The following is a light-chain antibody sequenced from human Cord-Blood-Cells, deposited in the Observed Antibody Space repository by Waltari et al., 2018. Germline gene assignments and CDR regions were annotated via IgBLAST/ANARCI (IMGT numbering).Light chain of an antibody. J-gene: IGKJ4*01. Sequence: DIVMTQSPDSLAVSLGERATIHCKSSQSVLYSSNNKNYLAWYQQKPGQPPKLLIYWASTRESGVPDRFSGSGSGTDFTLTISSLQAEDVAVYYCQQYYSTPSGFGGGTKVEIK. CDR3: QQYYSTPSG. CDR2: WAS. V-gene: IGKV4-1*01. CDR1: QSVLYSSNNKNY.